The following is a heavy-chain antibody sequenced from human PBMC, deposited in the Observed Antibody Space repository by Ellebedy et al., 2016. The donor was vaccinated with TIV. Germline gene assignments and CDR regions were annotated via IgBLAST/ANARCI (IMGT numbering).Heavy chain of an antibody. D-gene: IGHD3-22*01. CDR3: ARIPGHYYDSSDASYYFDL. CDR2: IYHSGST. V-gene: IGHV4-30-2*01. CDR1: GGFISSGGYS. J-gene: IGHJ4*02. Sequence: LRLXXAVSGGFISSGGYSWSWIWQPPGKGLEWIGYIYHSGSTYYNPSLKSRVTISVDRSKNQFSLKLSSVTAADTAVYYCARIPGHYYDSSDASYYFDLWGQGTLVTVSS.